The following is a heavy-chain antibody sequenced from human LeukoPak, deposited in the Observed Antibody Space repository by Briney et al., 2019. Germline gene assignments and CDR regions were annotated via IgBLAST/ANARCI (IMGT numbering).Heavy chain of an antibody. CDR2: IKQAGSEQ. J-gene: IGHJ4*02. CDR1: GFTFKAYW. V-gene: IGHV3-7*01. Sequence: GGSLRLSCAASGFTFKAYWMSWVRQAPGKGLEWVADIKQAGSEQYYVDSVRGRFTISRDNVKNSLYLQMNSLRAEDTAVYYCAKENYYDSSGPDYWGQGTLVTVSS. CDR3: AKENYYDSSGPDY. D-gene: IGHD3-22*01.